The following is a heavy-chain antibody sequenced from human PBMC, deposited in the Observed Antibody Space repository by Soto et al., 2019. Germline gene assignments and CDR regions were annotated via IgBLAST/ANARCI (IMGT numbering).Heavy chain of an antibody. Sequence: GASVKVSCKASGYTFSTYGISWVRQAPGQGLEWMGWISAYNGDTETNYAQKFQGRVTMTTDTSTSAAYMELRNLRSDDTAVYYCARGFPLWFDPWGQGTLVTVSS. J-gene: IGHJ5*02. CDR3: ARGFPLWFDP. CDR2: ISAYNGDTET. CDR1: GYTFSTYG. V-gene: IGHV1-18*01. D-gene: IGHD3-3*01.